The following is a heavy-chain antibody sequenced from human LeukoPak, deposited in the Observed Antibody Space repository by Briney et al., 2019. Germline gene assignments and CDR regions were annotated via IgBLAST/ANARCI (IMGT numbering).Heavy chain of an antibody. CDR1: GGSISSYY. Sequence: KASETLSLTCTVSGGSISSYYWSWIRQPPGKGLEWIGYIYYSGSTNYNPSLKSRVTISVDTSKNQFSLKLSSVTAADTAVYYCARASWHPDGPSAFDIWGQGTMVTVSS. J-gene: IGHJ3*02. CDR2: IYYSGST. V-gene: IGHV4-59*01. D-gene: IGHD5-12*01. CDR3: ARASWHPDGPSAFDI.